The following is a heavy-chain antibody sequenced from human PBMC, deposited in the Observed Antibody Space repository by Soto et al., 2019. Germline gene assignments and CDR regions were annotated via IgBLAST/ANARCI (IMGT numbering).Heavy chain of an antibody. D-gene: IGHD3-22*01. V-gene: IGHV4-30-2*01. CDR3: ARVDYDSTWFDT. CDR1: GGSISSGGSS. CDR2: IYHSGST. J-gene: IGHJ5*02. Sequence: SETLSLTCVVSGGSISSGGSSWSWFRQPPGKGLEWIGYIYHSGSTYYNPSLKSRVTISVVRSKNQFSLKLSSVTAADTAVYYCARVDYDSTWFDTWGQGTLVNVS.